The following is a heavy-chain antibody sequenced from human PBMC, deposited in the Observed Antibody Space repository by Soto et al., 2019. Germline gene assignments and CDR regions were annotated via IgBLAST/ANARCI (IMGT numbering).Heavy chain of an antibody. CDR1: GFTFSSYD. Sequence: PGGSLRLSCAASGFTFSSYDMHWVRQAPGKGLEWVAVISYDGSNKYYADSVKGRFTISRDNSKNTLYLQMNSLRAEDTAVYYCAKYGPYDTTLGAFDIWGQGTMVTVSS. CDR3: AKYGPYDTTLGAFDI. V-gene: IGHV3-30*18. J-gene: IGHJ3*02. CDR2: ISYDGSNK. D-gene: IGHD3-22*01.